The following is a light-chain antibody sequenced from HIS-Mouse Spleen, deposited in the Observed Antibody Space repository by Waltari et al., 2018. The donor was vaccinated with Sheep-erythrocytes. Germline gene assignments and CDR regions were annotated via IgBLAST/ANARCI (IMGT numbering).Light chain of an antibody. J-gene: IGLJ1*01. CDR1: SSDVGGYNY. Sequence: QSALTQPRSVSGSPGQSVTISCTGTSSDVGGYNYVSWYQQHPGKAPKLMIYDVSKRPSGVSARFSCSKSGNPASLTISGLQAEDEADYYCCSYAGSYNHVFATGTKVTVL. V-gene: IGLV2-11*01. CDR3: CSYAGSYNHV. CDR2: DVS.